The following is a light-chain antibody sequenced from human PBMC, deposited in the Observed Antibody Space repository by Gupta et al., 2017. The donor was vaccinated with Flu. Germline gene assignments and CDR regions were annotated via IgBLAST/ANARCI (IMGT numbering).Light chain of an antibody. Sequence: TQFPGNLSLSPGERATLYCRASRHLNAYLAWYQHKPGQAPRLLIYDASNRASGIPDRFSGSGFGTDFTLTISRLEPEDSAVYYCQQYGRAFGQGTKVEIK. J-gene: IGKJ1*01. CDR2: DAS. V-gene: IGKV3-20*01. CDR1: RHLNAY. CDR3: QQYGRA.